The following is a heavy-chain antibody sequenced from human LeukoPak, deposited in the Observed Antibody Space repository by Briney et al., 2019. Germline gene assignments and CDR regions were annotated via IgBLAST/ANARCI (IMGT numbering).Heavy chain of an antibody. CDR1: GGSISSGGYS. D-gene: IGHD1-1*01. V-gene: IGHV4-30-2*01. J-gene: IGHJ2*01. CDR2: IYHSGST. CDR3: ARQFLGYKQNWYFDL. Sequence: SETLSLTCAVSGGSISSGGYSWSWIRQPSGKGLEWIGYIYHSGSTYYNPSLKSRVTISVDRSKNQFSLKLSSVTAADTAVYYCARQFLGYKQNWYFDLWGRGTLVTVSS.